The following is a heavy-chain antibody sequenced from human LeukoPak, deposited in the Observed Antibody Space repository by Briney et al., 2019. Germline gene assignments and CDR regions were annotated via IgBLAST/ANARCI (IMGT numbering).Heavy chain of an antibody. CDR3: AKVDYFGSESLKYFFVY. CDR2: ISISGANT. CDR1: GFTFSSYA. Sequence: GGSLRLSCAASGFTFSSYALSWVRQAPGKGLEWVSLISISGANTYYADSVKGRFTISRDNSKGTLYLQMNSLRAEDTAVYYCAKVDYFGSESLKYFFVYWGQGTLVTVSS. D-gene: IGHD3-10*01. V-gene: IGHV3-23*01. J-gene: IGHJ4*02.